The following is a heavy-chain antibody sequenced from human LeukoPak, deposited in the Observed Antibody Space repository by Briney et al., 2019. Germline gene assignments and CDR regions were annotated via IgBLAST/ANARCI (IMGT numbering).Heavy chain of an antibody. CDR1: GGSISSYY. D-gene: IGHD3-22*01. J-gene: IGHJ4*02. CDR2: IYYSGST. CDR3: ARALDYYDSSGYGL. V-gene: IGHV4-59*01. Sequence: PSETLSLTCTVSGGSISSYYWSWIRQPPGKGLEWIGYIYYSGSTNYNPSLKSRVTISVDTSKNQFSLKLSSATAADTAVYYCARALDYYDSSGYGLWGQGTLVTVSS.